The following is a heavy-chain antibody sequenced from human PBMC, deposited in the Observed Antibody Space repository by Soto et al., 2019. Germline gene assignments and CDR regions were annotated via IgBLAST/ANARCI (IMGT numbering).Heavy chain of an antibody. Sequence: PGGSLRLSCAASGFTFSSYAMSWVRQAPGKGLEWVSAISGSGGSTYYADSVKGRFTISRDNSENTLYLQMNSLRAEDTAVYYCEKRGEDSYQATYWYFDLWGRGTLVTVSS. V-gene: IGHV3-23*01. CDR1: GFTFSSYA. J-gene: IGHJ2*01. D-gene: IGHD5-18*01. CDR3: EKRGEDSYQATYWYFDL. CDR2: ISGSGGST.